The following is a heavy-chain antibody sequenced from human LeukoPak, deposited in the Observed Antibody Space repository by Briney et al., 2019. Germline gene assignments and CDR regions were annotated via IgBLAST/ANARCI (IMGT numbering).Heavy chain of an antibody. Sequence: GGSLRLSCAASGFTFSSYTVNWVRQAPGKGLEWVSSISSSGNYTYYVESLKGRFTISRDNAKNSLYLQMNSLRAEDTAVYYCARDCQFYDFWSGYCLWGQGTLVTVSS. CDR2: ISSSGNYT. V-gene: IGHV3-21*01. CDR3: ARDCQFYDFWSGYCL. J-gene: IGHJ4*02. D-gene: IGHD3-3*01. CDR1: GFTFSSYT.